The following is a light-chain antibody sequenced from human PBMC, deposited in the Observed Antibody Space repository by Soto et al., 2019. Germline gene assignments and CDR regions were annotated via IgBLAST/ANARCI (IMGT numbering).Light chain of an antibody. Sequence: QSVRTQSPSSSASMGASVNLTCTLSSWHISYAIACHQQQPLKGPRYLMNLNSAGSHSKGDAFPDSFSGSSSGAERYLTVSSLQSDEEADYFCLTWGIGIQVFGGGTKRTVL. CDR2: LNSAGSH. V-gene: IGLV4-69*01. CDR3: LTWGIGIQV. CDR1: SWHISYA. J-gene: IGLJ2*01.